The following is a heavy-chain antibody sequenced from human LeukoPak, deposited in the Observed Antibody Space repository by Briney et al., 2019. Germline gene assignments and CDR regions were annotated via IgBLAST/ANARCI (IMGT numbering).Heavy chain of an antibody. D-gene: IGHD3-22*01. J-gene: IGHJ4*02. CDR1: GFTFSNYW. Sequence: GGSLRLSCAASGFTFSNYWMHWVRQAPGKGLVWVSRISSDESITSYADSVKGRFTISRDNAKNTLFLQMNGLRAEDTAVYYCAKDTTRSGEDYYDSSGIGNWGQGTLVTVSS. CDR3: AKDTTRSGEDYYDSSGIGN. V-gene: IGHV3-74*01. CDR2: ISSDESIT.